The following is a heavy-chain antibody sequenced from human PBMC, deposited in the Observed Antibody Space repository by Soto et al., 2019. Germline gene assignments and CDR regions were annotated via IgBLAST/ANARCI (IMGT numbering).Heavy chain of an antibody. V-gene: IGHV4-59*12. CDR3: ARDIGSYAYAEGY. D-gene: IGHD2-2*01. CDR1: GGSISDDY. CDR2: ISHSGST. Sequence: SETLSLTCTVSGGSISDDYWSWIRQPPGKGLEWIGHISHSGSTNYNPSLKSRVTISVDTSKRQSSLKLSSVTAADTAVYYCARDIGSYAYAEGYWGQGIQVTVSS. J-gene: IGHJ4*02.